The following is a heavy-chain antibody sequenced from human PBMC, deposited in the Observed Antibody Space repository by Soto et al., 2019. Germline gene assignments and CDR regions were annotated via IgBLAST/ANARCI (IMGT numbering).Heavy chain of an antibody. CDR3: ARRYGWAFDI. J-gene: IGHJ3*02. D-gene: IGHD3-16*01. CDR1: GSSISSYY. Sequence: PSETLSLTCTVSGSSISSYYWSWIRQPPGKGLEWIGYIYYSGSTNYNPSLKSRVTISVDTSKNQFSLKLSSVTAADTAVYYCARRYGWAFDIWGQGTMVT. CDR2: IYYSGST. V-gene: IGHV4-59*08.